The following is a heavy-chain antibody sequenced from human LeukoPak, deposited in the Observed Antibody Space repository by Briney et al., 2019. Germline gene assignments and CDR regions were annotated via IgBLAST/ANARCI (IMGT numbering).Heavy chain of an antibody. V-gene: IGHV1-18*01. CDR2: ISGYNGHT. CDR3: ARVAPNRRYCSGGSCLNYFDY. Sequence: GASVKVSCKASGGTFSSYAISWVRQAPGQGLEWMGWISGYNGHTNYAQKFQGRVTMTTDTSTSTVYMELRSLRSDDTAVYYCARVAPNRRYCSGGSCLNYFDYWGQGTLVTVSS. J-gene: IGHJ4*02. D-gene: IGHD2-15*01. CDR1: GGTFSSYA.